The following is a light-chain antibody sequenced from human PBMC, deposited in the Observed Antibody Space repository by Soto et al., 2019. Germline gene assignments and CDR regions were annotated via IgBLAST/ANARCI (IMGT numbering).Light chain of an antibody. CDR2: GAS. CDR3: PQYNVWPLT. CDR1: QSVGSN. J-gene: IGKJ4*01. V-gene: IGKV3-15*01. Sequence: EIVMTQSAATLSVSPGERATLSCRPSQSVGSNLAWYQQKPGQAPRLLIYGASTRATGIPARFSGSGSGTEFTLTLSSLQSEDFAVYYCPQYNVWPLTFGGGTKVDI.